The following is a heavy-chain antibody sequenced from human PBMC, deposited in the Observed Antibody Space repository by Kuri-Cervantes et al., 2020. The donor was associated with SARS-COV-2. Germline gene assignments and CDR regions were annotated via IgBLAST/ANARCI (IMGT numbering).Heavy chain of an antibody. CDR3: ASLTSYWEQLVRGYYFDY. J-gene: IGHJ4*02. CDR1: GYSISSGYY. V-gene: IGHV4-38-2*02. D-gene: IGHD6-6*01. Sequence: SETLSLTCTVSGYSISSGYYWGWIRQPPGKGLEWLGSIYHSGSTYYNPSLKSRVTISVDTSKNQFSLKLSSVTAADTAVYYCASLTSYWEQLVRGYYFDYWGQGTLVTVSS. CDR2: IYHSGST.